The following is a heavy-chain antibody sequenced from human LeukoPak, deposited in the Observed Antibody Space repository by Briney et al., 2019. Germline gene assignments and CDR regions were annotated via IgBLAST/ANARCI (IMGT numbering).Heavy chain of an antibody. V-gene: IGHV3-30*03. J-gene: IGHJ4*02. CDR1: GFTFSSYG. CDR3: ARSSSPIPDY. D-gene: IGHD6-13*01. CDR2: ISYDGSNK. Sequence: GGSLRLSCAASGFTFSSYGTHWVRQAPGKGLGWVAVISYDGSNKYYADSVKGRFTISRDNSKNTLYLQMNSLRADDTAVYYCARSSSPIPDYWGQGTLVTVSS.